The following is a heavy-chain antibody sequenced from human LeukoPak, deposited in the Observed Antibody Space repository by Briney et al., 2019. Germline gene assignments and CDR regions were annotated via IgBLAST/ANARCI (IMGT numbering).Heavy chain of an antibody. V-gene: IGHV4-59*01. CDR3: ARQAYDSIGFYDY. CDR1: GDSIINYY. CDR2: ISDSGST. Sequence: SETLSLTCTDSGDSIINYYWNWIRQPPGKGLEWIGYISDSGSTNYNPSLMSRVTISVDTSKNQFSLKLNSVTAADTAVYYCARQAYDSIGFYDYWGQGTLVTVSS. D-gene: IGHD3-22*01. J-gene: IGHJ4*02.